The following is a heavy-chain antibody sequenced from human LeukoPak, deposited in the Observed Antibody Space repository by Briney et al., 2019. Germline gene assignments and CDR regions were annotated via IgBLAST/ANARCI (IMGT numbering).Heavy chain of an antibody. D-gene: IGHD2-21*02. V-gene: IGHV3-23*01. Sequence: PGGSLRLSCAASGFTFSSYAMSWVRQAPGKGLEWVSAISGSGGSTYYADSVKGRFTISRDNAKNSVDLQMNNLRAEDTAVFYCVRNGDYYRLDYWGQGTLVTVSS. CDR1: GFTFSSYA. J-gene: IGHJ4*02. CDR2: ISGSGGST. CDR3: VRNGDYYRLDY.